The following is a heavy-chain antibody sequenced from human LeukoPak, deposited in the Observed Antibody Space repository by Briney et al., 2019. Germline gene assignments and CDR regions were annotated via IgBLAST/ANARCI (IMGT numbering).Heavy chain of an antibody. D-gene: IGHD5-12*01. J-gene: IGHJ4*02. Sequence: GGSLRLSCAGSGFTFNDYYMTWIRQAPGKGLEWVSYISSSGSTMYYADSVKGRLTISRDNAKTSLYLQMNSLRAEDTAVYYCARRSVIVTTSLFDYWGQGTLVTVSS. CDR3: ARRSVIVTTSLFDY. CDR1: GFTFNDYY. CDR2: ISSSGSTM. V-gene: IGHV3-11*01.